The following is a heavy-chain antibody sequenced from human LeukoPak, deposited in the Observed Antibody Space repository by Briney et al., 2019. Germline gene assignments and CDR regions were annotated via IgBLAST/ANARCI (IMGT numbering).Heavy chain of an antibody. Sequence: SETLSLTCAVSGGSISSGDFSLTWIRQAPGKGLEWIGYIYYSGSTYYSPSLKSRVTISVDRSKNQFSLTLSSVTAADTAVYFCARIADQWWFDPWGQGTLVTVSS. V-gene: IGHV4-30-2*01. D-gene: IGHD6-19*01. CDR2: IYYSGST. CDR3: ARIADQWWFDP. CDR1: GGSISSGDFS. J-gene: IGHJ5*02.